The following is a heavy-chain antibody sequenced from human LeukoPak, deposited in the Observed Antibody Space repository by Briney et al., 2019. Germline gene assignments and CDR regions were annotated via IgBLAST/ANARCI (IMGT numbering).Heavy chain of an antibody. CDR1: GFNFLSYR. CDR2: ISYDGYEK. Sequence: GGSLRLSCAASGFNFLSYRMHWVRQAPGNGLESVAVISYDGYEKSYIDSVKGRFTISRDNSKNTLYLQMNSLRAEDTAVYYCARARGLGYGDYVRWFDPWGQGTLVTVSS. CDR3: ARARGLGYGDYVRWFDP. V-gene: IGHV3-30*03. J-gene: IGHJ5*02. D-gene: IGHD4-17*01.